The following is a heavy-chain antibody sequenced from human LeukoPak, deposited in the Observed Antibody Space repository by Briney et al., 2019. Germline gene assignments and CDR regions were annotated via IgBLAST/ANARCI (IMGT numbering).Heavy chain of an antibody. J-gene: IGHJ5*02. CDR2: IYSGGSDT. CDR3: ARHVDYGGNSGSGWFDP. Sequence: GESLKISCKGSGFSFTGYWIDWVRQVTGKGLEWIGIIYSGGSDTRYGPSFQGQVTISADQSINTAYLQWSSLKASDTAMYYCARHVDYGGNSGSGWFDPWGQGTLVTVSS. D-gene: IGHD4-23*01. CDR1: GFSFTGYW. V-gene: IGHV5-51*01.